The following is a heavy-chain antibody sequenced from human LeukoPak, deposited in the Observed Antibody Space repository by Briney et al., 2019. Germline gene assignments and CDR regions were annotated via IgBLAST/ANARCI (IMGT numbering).Heavy chain of an antibody. D-gene: IGHD5-18*01. CDR2: IHNSGST. V-gene: IGHV4-4*07. J-gene: IGHJ2*01. CDR1: GGSISSYY. CDR3: ARVRAMADLHWNFDL. Sequence: SETLSLTCTVSGGSISSYYWTWIRQPAGKGLEWIGRIHNSGSTTYNPSLKTRVTLSVDTSKSQYSLKLSSVTAADTDVHYCARVRAMADLHWNFDLWGRGTLVTVYS.